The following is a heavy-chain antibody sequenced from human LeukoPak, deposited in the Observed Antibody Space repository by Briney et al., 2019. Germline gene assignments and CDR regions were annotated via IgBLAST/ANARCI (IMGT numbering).Heavy chain of an antibody. CDR3: ARGYCSGGSCYTAGDY. J-gene: IGHJ4*02. CDR2: IYHSGST. CDR1: GYSISSGYY. Sequence: PSETLSLTCTVSGYSISSGYYWGWIRQPPGKGLEWIGSIYHSGSTYYNPSLKSRVTISVDTSKNQFSLKLSSVTAADTAVYYCARGYCSGGSCYTAGDYWGQGTLVTVSS. V-gene: IGHV4-38-2*02. D-gene: IGHD2-15*01.